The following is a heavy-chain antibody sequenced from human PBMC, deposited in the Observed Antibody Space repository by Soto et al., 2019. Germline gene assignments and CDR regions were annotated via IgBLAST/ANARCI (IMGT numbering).Heavy chain of an antibody. V-gene: IGHV3-30*18. CDR2: ISYDGSNK. J-gene: IGHJ4*02. CDR1: GFTFSSYG. D-gene: IGHD3-9*01. Sequence: PGGSLRLSCAASGFTFSSYGMHWVRQAPGKGLEWVAVISYDGSNKYYADSVKGRFTISRDNSKNTLYLQMNSLRAEDTAVYYCAKARLRSFDWPTYFDYWGQGT. CDR3: AKARLRSFDWPTYFDY.